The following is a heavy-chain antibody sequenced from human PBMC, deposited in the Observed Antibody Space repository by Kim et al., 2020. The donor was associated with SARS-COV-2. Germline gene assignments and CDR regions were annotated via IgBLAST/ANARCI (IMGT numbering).Heavy chain of an antibody. CDR1: GGSVSSGSYY. CDR3: ARGAYDYVWGSYRSNFDY. V-gene: IGHV4-61*01. CDR2: IYYSGST. Sequence: SETLSLTCTVSGGSVSSGSYYWSWIRQPPGKGLEWIGYIYYSGSTNYNPSLKSRVTISVDTSKNQFSLKLSSVTAADTAVYYCARGAYDYVWGSYRSNFDYWGQGTLVTVSS. J-gene: IGHJ4*02. D-gene: IGHD3-16*02.